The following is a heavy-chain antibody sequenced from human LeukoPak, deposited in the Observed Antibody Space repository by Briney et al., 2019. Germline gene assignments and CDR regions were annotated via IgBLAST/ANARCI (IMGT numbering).Heavy chain of an antibody. CDR1: GFTFSSYT. Sequence: GGSLRLSCAASGFTFSSYTMSWVRQAPGKGLGWVSGISGAGGSTYYADSVKGRFTISRDNSKDTLYLQMNSLRAEDTAIYYCVKLRTGTATNFDYWGQGTLVTVSS. CDR3: VKLRTGTATNFDY. J-gene: IGHJ4*02. V-gene: IGHV3-23*01. CDR2: ISGAGGST. D-gene: IGHD1-1*01.